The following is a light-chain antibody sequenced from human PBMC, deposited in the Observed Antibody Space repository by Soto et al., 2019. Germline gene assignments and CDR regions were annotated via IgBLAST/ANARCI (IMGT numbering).Light chain of an antibody. J-gene: IGKJ4*01. CDR1: DSVTSNY. CDR3: QQFSSYPLT. Sequence: IVLTQSPGTLSFAPGERSTLSGGSGDSVTSNYLAWYQQKPGQAPRLLIYGSSTRATGIPDRFSGSGSGTDFTLTISRLEPEDFAVYYCQQFSSYPLTFGGGTKVDIK. V-gene: IGKV3-20*01. CDR2: GSS.